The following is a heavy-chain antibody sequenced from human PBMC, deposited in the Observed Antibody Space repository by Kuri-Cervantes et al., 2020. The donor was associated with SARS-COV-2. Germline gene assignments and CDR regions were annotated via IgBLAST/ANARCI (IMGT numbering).Heavy chain of an antibody. J-gene: IGHJ6*02. CDR2: IYYSGST. Sequence: GSLRLSCTVSGGSISSSSYYWGWIRQPPGKGLEWIGSIYYSGSTYYNPSLKSRVTISVDTSKNQFSLKLSSVTAADTAVYYCARGHTGVVPSPILGLGPHYYCYHLDVWGQGTTVTVSS. D-gene: IGHD2-2*01. CDR3: ARGHTGVVPSPILGLGPHYYCYHLDV. CDR1: GGSISSSSYY. V-gene: IGHV4-39*01.